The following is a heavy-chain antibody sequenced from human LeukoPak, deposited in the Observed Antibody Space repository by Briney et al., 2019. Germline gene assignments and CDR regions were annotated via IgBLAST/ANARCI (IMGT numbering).Heavy chain of an antibody. V-gene: IGHV1-69*13. Sequence: ASVKVSCKASGGTFSSYAITWVRQAPGQGLEWMGGIIPIFGTANYAQKFQGRVTITADESTSTAYMELSSLRSEDTAVYYCARAMVRGVTRHNWFDPWGQGTLVTVSS. CDR1: GGTFSSYA. CDR3: ARAMVRGVTRHNWFDP. J-gene: IGHJ5*02. CDR2: IIPIFGTA. D-gene: IGHD3-10*01.